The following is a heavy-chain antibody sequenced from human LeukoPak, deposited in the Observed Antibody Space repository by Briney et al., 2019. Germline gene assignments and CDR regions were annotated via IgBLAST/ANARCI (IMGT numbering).Heavy chain of an antibody. CDR2: INSDGSST. CDR3: ARHRDSSSSVVYYYYGMDV. D-gene: IGHD6-6*01. CDR1: GFTFSSYW. J-gene: IGHJ6*02. Sequence: GGSLRLSCAASGFTFSSYWMHWVRQAPGKGLVWVSRINSDGSSTSYADSVKGRFTTSRDNAKNTLYLQMNSLRVEDTALYYCARHRDSSSSVVYYYYGMDVWGQGTTVTVSS. V-gene: IGHV3-74*01.